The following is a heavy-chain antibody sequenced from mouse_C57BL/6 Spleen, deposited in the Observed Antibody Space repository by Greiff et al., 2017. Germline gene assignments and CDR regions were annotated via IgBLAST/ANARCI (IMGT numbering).Heavy chain of an antibody. J-gene: IGHJ2*01. D-gene: IGHD1-1*01. CDR3: ARSITAVVARDY. CDR2: IDPSDSYT. V-gene: IGHV1-59*01. Sequence: VQLQQPGAELVRPGTSVKLSCKASGYTFTSYWMHWVKQRPGQGLEWIGVIDPSDSYTNYNQKFKGKATLTVDTSSSTAYMQLSSLTSEDSAVYYCARSITAVVARDYWGQGTTLTVSS. CDR1: GYTFTSYW.